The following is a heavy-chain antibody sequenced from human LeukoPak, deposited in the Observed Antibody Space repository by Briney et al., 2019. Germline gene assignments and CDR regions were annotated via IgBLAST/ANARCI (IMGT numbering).Heavy chain of an antibody. CDR1: GYTSTSYD. V-gene: IGHV1-8*01. CDR2: MNPNSGNT. CDR3: AIEGYYYDSSGYYTFDY. Sequence: ASVKVSCKASGYTSTSYDINWVRQATGQGLEWMGWMNPNSGNTGYAQKFQGRVTMTRNTSISTAYMELSSLRSEDTAVYYCAIEGYYYDSSGYYTFDYWGQGTLVTVFS. D-gene: IGHD3-22*01. J-gene: IGHJ4*02.